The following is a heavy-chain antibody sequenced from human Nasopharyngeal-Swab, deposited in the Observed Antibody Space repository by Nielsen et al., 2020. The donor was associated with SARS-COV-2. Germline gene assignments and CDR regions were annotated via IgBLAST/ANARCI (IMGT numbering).Heavy chain of an antibody. CDR1: GGSISSSSSY. J-gene: IGHJ4*02. CDR3: AREEAAPDY. D-gene: IGHD6-6*01. V-gene: IGHV4-39*07. Sequence: SETLSLTCTVSGGSISSSSSYWGWIRQPPGKGLEWIGEINHSGSTNYTPSLKSRVTISVDTSKNQFSLKLSSVTAADTAVYYCAREEAAPDYWGQGTLVTVSS. CDR2: INHSGST.